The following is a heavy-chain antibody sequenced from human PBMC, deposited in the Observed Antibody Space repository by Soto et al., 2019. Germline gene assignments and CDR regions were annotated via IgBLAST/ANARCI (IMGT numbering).Heavy chain of an antibody. V-gene: IGHV1-69*04. J-gene: IGHJ4*02. D-gene: IGHD6-13*01. CDR2: IIPILGIA. CDR1: GGTFSSYT. Sequence: ASVKVSCKASGGTFSSYTISWVRQAPGQGLEWMGRIIPILGIANYAQKFQGRVTITADKSTSTAYMELSSLRSEDTAVYYCARDLGGIAEADTHDYWGQGTLVTVSS. CDR3: ARDLGGIAEADTHDY.